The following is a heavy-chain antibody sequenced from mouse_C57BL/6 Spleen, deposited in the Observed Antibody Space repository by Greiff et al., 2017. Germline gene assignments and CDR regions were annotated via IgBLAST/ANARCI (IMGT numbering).Heavy chain of an antibody. V-gene: IGHV1-81*01. D-gene: IGHD4-1*01. J-gene: IGHJ2*01. CDR3: ARRDNWSFDY. Sequence: LVESGAELARPGASVKLSCKASGYTFTSYGISWVKQRTGQGLEWIGEIYPRSGNTYYNEKFKGKATLTADKSSSTAYMELRSLTSEDSAVYFCARRDNWSFDYWGQGTTLTVSS. CDR2: IYPRSGNT. CDR1: GYTFTSYG.